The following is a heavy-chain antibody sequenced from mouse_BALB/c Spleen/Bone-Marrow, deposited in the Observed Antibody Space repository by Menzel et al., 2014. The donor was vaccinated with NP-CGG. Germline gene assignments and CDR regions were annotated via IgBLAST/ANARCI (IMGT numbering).Heavy chain of an antibody. Sequence: EVKLVESGGGLVQPGGSRKLPCAASGFTFSSFGMHWVRQAPEKGLEWVAYISSGSSPIFYADTVKGRFTISRDNPKNTLFLQMTSLRSEDTAMYYCTRGGNWEDFDYWGQGTTLTVSS. CDR3: TRGGNWEDFDY. CDR2: ISSGSSPI. J-gene: IGHJ2*01. V-gene: IGHV5-17*02. D-gene: IGHD4-1*01. CDR1: GFTFSSFG.